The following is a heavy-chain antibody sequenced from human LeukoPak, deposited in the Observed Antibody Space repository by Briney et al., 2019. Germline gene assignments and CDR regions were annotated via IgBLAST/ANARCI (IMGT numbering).Heavy chain of an antibody. CDR3: PRHSYDSNGLGDWFDP. J-gene: IGHJ5*02. CDR1: GGSISSSSYY. CDR2: IYYSGST. V-gene: IGHV4-39*01. Sequence: SETLSLTCTVSGGSISSSSYYWGWIRQPPGKGLEWIGSIYYSGSTYYNPSLKSRVTISVDTSKNQFSLKLRSVTAADAAVYYWPRHSYDSNGLGDWFDPWGQGTLVTVSS. D-gene: IGHD3-22*01.